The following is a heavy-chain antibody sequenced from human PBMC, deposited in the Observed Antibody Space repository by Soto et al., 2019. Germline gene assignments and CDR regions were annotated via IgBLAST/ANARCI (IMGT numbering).Heavy chain of an antibody. CDR2: IYYSGST. V-gene: IGHV4-59*01. CDR3: AREAGGMKAFDI. CDR1: GGSISSYY. Sequence: SETLSLTCTVSGGSISSYYWSWIRQPPGKGLEWIGYIYYSGSTNYNPSLKSRVTISVDTSKNQFSLKLSSVTAADTAVYYCAREAGGMKAFDIWGQGTMVTVSS. D-gene: IGHD1-20*01. J-gene: IGHJ3*02.